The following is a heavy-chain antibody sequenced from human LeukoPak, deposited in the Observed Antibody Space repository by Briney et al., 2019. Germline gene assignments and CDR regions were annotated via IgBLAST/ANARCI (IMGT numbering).Heavy chain of an antibody. D-gene: IGHD5-12*01. CDR2: ISGSGGST. CDR1: GFTFSSYA. J-gene: IGHJ3*02. Sequence: PGGSLRLSCAASGFTFSSYAMSWVRQAPGKGLEWVSAISGSGGSTYYADSVKGRFTISTDNSKNTLYLQMNSLRAEDTAVYYCAKGCSGYGYAFDIWGQGTMVTVSS. V-gene: IGHV3-23*01. CDR3: AKGCSGYGYAFDI.